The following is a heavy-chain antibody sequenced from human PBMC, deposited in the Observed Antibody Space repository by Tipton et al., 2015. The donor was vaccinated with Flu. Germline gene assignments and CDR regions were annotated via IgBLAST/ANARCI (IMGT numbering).Heavy chain of an antibody. CDR3: ARRDFSNYVSDPKNWFDR. Sequence: TLSLTCNVSGGSISSSSDYWGWIRQPPGKGLEWIGTIYRSGDTKYAPSLKSRVTISVDTSKNQFSLEMRSVTAADMAVYYCARRDFSNYVSDPKNWFDRWGQGTLVNVSS. CDR1: GGSISSSSDY. J-gene: IGHJ5*02. D-gene: IGHD4-11*01. CDR2: IYRSGDT. V-gene: IGHV4-39*07.